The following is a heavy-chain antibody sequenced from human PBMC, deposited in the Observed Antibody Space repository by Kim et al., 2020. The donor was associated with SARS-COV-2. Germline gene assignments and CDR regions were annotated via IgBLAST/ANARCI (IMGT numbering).Heavy chain of an antibody. V-gene: IGHV3-23*01. Sequence: GGSLRLSCSASGFIFESHAMAWVRQVSGGGLEWVSGISATGTSPYYADSVRGRFTISRDNSKSTLYLQMDSPRAGDTAVYYCAKSFDLRPYFYMDVWG. J-gene: IGHJ6*03. CDR2: ISATGTSP. CDR3: AKSFDLRPYFYMDV. CDR1: GFIFESHA.